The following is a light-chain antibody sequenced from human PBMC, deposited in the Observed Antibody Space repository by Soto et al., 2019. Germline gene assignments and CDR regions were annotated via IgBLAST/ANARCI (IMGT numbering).Light chain of an antibody. CDR3: QSYDSSLSVV. CDR2: GNS. CDR1: SSNIGAGYD. J-gene: IGLJ2*01. Sequence: QLVLTQPPSVSGAPGQRVTISCTGSSSNIGAGYDVHWYQQLPGTAPQLRIYGNSKRPSGVPDRFSGSKSGTSASLAITGLQAEDEADYYCQSYDSSLSVVFGGGTKLTVL. V-gene: IGLV1-40*01.